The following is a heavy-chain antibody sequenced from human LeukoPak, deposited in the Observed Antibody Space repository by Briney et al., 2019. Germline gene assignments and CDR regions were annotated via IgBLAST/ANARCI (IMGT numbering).Heavy chain of an antibody. J-gene: IGHJ5*02. D-gene: IGHD3-10*01. CDR3: ARVSMRVRGARRFDP. CDR1: GYTFTSYD. CDR2: IIPIFGTA. V-gene: IGHV1-69*13. Sequence: AVKVSCKASGYTFTSYDINWVRQATGQGLEWMGGIIPIFGTANYAQKFQGRVTITADESTSTAYMELSSLTSEDTAVYYCARVSMRVRGARRFDPWGQGTLVTVSS.